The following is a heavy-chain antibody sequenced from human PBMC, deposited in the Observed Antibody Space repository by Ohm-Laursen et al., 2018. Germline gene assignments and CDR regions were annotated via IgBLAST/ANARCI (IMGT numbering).Heavy chain of an antibody. D-gene: IGHD3-3*02. V-gene: IGHV1-69-2*01. CDR3: ATDLSPSGYYGMDV. CDR2: VDPEDGET. J-gene: IGHJ6*02. Sequence: ASVKVSCKASGYTFTDYYMHWVQQAPGKGLEWMGLVDPEDGETIYAEKFQGRVTITADTSTDTAYMELSSLRSEDTAVYYCATDLSPSGYYGMDVWGQGTTVTVSS. CDR1: GYTFTDYY.